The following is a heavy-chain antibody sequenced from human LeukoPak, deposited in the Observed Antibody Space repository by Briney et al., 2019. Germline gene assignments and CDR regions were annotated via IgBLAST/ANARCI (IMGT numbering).Heavy chain of an antibody. D-gene: IGHD3-3*01. Sequence: GGSLRLSCAASGFTFDDYAMHWVRQAPGKGLEWVSGISWNSGSIGYADSVKGRFTISRDNAKNSLYLQMNSLRAEDTAVYYCARAGNPDFWSGSVDYWGQGTLVTVSS. J-gene: IGHJ4*02. CDR1: GFTFDDYA. CDR2: ISWNSGSI. CDR3: ARAGNPDFWSGSVDY. V-gene: IGHV3-9*01.